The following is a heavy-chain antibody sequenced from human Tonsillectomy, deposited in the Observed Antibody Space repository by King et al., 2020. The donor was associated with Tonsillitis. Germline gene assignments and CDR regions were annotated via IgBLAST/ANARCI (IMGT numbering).Heavy chain of an antibody. J-gene: IGHJ6*02. CDR3: ARFFEFNYYDSSGYYYGMDV. V-gene: IGHV3-21*01. D-gene: IGHD3-22*01. CDR1: GFTFSSYS. Sequence: QLVQSGGGLVKPGGSLRLSCAASGFTFSSYSMNWVRQAPGKGLEWVSSISSSSSFIYYADSVKGRFTISRDNAKNSLYLQMNSLRAEDTAVYYCARFFEFNYYDSSGYYYGMDVWGQGTTVTVSS. CDR2: ISSSSSFI.